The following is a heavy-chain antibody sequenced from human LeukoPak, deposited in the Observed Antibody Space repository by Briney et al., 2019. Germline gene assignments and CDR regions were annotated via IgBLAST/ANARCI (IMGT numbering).Heavy chain of an antibody. D-gene: IGHD3-16*01. CDR2: IYYSGST. V-gene: IGHV4-31*03. CDR3: ARVYDYVYYFDY. CDR1: GGSISSGGYY. J-gene: IGHJ4*02. Sequence: PSETLSLTCTVSGGSISSGGYYWSWIRQHPGKGLEWIGYIYYSGSTYYNPSLKSRVTISVDTSKNQFSLKLSSVTAADTAVYYCARVYDYVYYFDYWGQGTLVTVSS.